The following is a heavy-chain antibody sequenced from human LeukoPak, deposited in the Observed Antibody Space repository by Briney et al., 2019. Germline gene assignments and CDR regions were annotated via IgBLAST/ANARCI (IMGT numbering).Heavy chain of an antibody. CDR1: GGSISSSSYY. V-gene: IGHV4-39*07. D-gene: IGHD1-26*01. J-gene: IGHJ3*02. CDR3: ARGFYTGGGSYYYAFNI. CDR2: IYYSGST. Sequence: SETLSLTCTVSGGSISSSSYYWGWIRQPPGKGLEWIGSIYYSGSTYYNPSLKSRVSISVDTSKNQFSLKLSSVTAADTAVYYCARGFYTGGGSYYYAFNIWGQGTMVTLSS.